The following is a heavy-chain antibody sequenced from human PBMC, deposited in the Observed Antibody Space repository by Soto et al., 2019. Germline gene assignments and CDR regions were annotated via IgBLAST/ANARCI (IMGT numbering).Heavy chain of an antibody. Sequence: QVQLVQSGAEVKKPGASVKVSCEASGYTFTSYAMHWVRQAPGQRLEWMGWINAGSGYTKYSQKFQGRVTITRDTSARAAYLELSSLSSEDTAVYYCARDRFYGPGTFNYFDYWGQGTLVTVSS. J-gene: IGHJ4*02. CDR2: INAGSGYT. CDR1: GYTFTSYA. V-gene: IGHV1-3*01. CDR3: ARDRFYGPGTFNYFDY. D-gene: IGHD3-10*01.